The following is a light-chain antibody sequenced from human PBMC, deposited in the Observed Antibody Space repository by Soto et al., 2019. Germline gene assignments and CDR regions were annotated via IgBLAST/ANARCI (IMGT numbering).Light chain of an antibody. Sequence: DIVMTQSPDSLTVSLGERATINGKSSQSVLSSSNNKNFLAWYQQKPGQSPKLLIYWASTRESGVPDRCSGSGSGTHFTLSIRSLQAEDVAVYYCQQYDRIPYTSGQGTKLEIK. V-gene: IGKV4-1*01. CDR2: WAS. CDR1: QSVLSSSNNKNF. CDR3: QQYDRIPYT. J-gene: IGKJ2*01.